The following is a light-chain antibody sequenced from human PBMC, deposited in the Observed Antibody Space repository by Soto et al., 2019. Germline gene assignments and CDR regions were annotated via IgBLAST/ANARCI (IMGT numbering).Light chain of an antibody. Sequence: EIELTQSPATLSLSPGERATLSCRASQSVSSYLAWYXXKPGQAXRXXIYDASNRATGIPARFSGSGSGTDFTLTISSLEPEDFAVYFCQQRSSWPLTFGGGTKVDIK. J-gene: IGKJ4*01. CDR2: DAS. V-gene: IGKV3-11*01. CDR1: QSVSSY. CDR3: QQRSSWPLT.